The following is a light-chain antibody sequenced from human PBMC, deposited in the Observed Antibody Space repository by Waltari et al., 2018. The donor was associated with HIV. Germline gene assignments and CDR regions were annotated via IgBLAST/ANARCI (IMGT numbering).Light chain of an antibody. CDR1: QSLFYNSKNRTY. CDR3: HQYYTAPYT. J-gene: IGKJ2*01. V-gene: IGKV4-1*01. CDR2: WAS. Sequence: DIVMLQSPDSLAVSLCESAAITCNFSQSLFYNSKNRTYLSWYQQKPRQPPKLLIYWASIRESGVPERFSGSGSGTDFTLTITRLQADDVAVYYCHQYYTAPYTFGQGTNLEIK.